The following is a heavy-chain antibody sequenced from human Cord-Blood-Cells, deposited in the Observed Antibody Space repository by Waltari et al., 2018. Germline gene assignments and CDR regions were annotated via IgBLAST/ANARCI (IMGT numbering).Heavy chain of an antibody. CDR2: CDPEDVET. CDR1: GYTLTELS. V-gene: IGHV1-24*01. CDR3: ATVSGGDSSSFEY. J-gene: IGHJ4*02. D-gene: IGHD6-13*01. Sequence: VQLVQSGAAVKKPGASVRVSCKVSGYTLTELSLPWVRQAPGKGIAWMGGCDPEDVETIDAQKIQGGVTMTEDTSTDTAYMELSSLRSEGTAVYYCATVSGGDSSSFEYWGQGTLVTVSS.